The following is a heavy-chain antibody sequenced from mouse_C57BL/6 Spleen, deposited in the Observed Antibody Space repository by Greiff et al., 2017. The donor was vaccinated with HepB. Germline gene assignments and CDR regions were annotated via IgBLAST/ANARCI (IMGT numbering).Heavy chain of an antibody. Sequence: VMLVESGAELARPGASVKLSCKASGYTFTSYGISWVKQRTGQGLEWIGEIYPRSGNTYYNEKFKGKATLTADKSSSTAYMELRSLTSEDSAVYFCAYYYGSSPFAYWGQGTLVTVSA. CDR3: AYYYGSSPFAY. CDR2: IYPRSGNT. D-gene: IGHD1-1*01. CDR1: GYTFTSYG. V-gene: IGHV1-81*01. J-gene: IGHJ3*01.